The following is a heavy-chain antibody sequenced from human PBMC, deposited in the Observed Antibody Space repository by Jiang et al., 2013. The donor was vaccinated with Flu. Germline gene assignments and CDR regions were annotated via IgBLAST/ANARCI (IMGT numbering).Heavy chain of an antibody. CDR3: ARGGDYSYGSGSYLAKDY. V-gene: IGHV4-59*11. J-gene: IGHJ4*02. D-gene: IGHD3-10*01. CDR2: IYKGASEFS. CDR1: GASISGHY. Sequence: SGPGLVKPSETLSLTCTVSGASISGHYWSWIRQPAGKGLEWIGYIYKGASEFSNYNPSLKSRVTMSLDTSKNQFSLRLNSVTAADTAVYYCARGGDYSYGSGSYLAKDYWGQGALVTVSS.